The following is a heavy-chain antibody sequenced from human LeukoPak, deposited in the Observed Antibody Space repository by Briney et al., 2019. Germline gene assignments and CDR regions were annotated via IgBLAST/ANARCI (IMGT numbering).Heavy chain of an antibody. CDR3: ARDTRPVEMATIDY. CDR1: GFTFSSYG. CDR2: IKEDGSEK. Sequence: GGSLRLSCAASGFTFSSYGMHWVRQAPGKGLEWVANIKEDGSEKYYVDSVKGRFTISRDNAKRSLYLHVNSLRGEDTAVYYCARDTRPVEMATIDYWGQGTLVTVSS. D-gene: IGHD5-24*01. V-gene: IGHV3-7*01. J-gene: IGHJ4*02.